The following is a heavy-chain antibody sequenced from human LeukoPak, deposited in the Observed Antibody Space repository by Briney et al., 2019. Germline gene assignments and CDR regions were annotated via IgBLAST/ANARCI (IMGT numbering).Heavy chain of an antibody. V-gene: IGHV1-2*02. Sequence: RASVKVSCKASGYTFTGYYMHWVRQAPGQGLEWMGWINPNSGGTNYAQKFQGRVTMTRDTSISTAYMELSRLRSDDTAVYYCSRGLNDVGYFDYWGQGTLVTVSS. CDR1: GYTFTGYY. D-gene: IGHD1-1*01. J-gene: IGHJ4*02. CDR3: SRGLNDVGYFDY. CDR2: INPNSGGT.